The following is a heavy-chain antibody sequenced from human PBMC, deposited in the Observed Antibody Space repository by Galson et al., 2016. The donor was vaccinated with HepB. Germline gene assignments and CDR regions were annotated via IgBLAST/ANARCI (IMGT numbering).Heavy chain of an antibody. Sequence: SLRLSCAASGFTFGDYTMSWVRQAPGKGLEWVSGLSVSGDTTYYADSVKGRFTISRDNSKNTLHLQMNSLRADDTAVYYCAKGALQGGYYGFDVWGQGTTVTVSS. J-gene: IGHJ6*02. CDR3: AKGALQGGYYGFDV. CDR2: LSVSGDTT. CDR1: GFTFGDYT. V-gene: IGHV3-23*01. D-gene: IGHD1-26*01.